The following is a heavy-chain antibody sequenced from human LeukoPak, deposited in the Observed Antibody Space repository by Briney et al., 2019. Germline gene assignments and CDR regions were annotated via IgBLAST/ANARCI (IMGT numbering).Heavy chain of an antibody. CDR3: ARPETQYSSGLDGFDI. CDR2: VSGSGGST. CDR1: GFTFSSYA. J-gene: IGHJ3*02. D-gene: IGHD6-19*01. Sequence: GGSLRLSCAASGFTFSSYAMRWIRQAPGKGLEWVSVVSGSGGSTDYADSVKGRFTISRDNSKDTLFLQMNSLRTEDTAVYYCARPETQYSSGLDGFDIWGQGTMVTVSS. V-gene: IGHV3-23*01.